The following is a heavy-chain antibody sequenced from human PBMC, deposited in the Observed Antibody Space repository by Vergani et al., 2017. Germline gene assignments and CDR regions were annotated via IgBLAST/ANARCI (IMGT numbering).Heavy chain of an antibody. D-gene: IGHD3-22*01. Sequence: QVQLVQSGAEVKKPGASVKVSCKASGYTFTGYYMHWVRQAPGQGLEWMGWINPNSGGTNYAQKFQGRVTMTRDTSISTDYMELSRLRSDDTAVYYCARDRYYDSSGFSNAFDIWGQGTMVTVSS. V-gene: IGHV1-2*02. CDR1: GYTFTGYY. CDR2: INPNSGGT. CDR3: ARDRYYDSSGFSNAFDI. J-gene: IGHJ3*02.